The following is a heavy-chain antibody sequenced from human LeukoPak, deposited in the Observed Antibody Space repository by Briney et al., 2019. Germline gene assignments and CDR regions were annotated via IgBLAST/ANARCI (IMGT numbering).Heavy chain of an antibody. J-gene: IGHJ3*02. D-gene: IGHD3-10*01. CDR3: VRWGLGKGEAFDI. Sequence: GGSLRLSCAASGFSFSSYWMHWVRQVPGKGLVWVSRINSDGSNTNYAYSVKGRFTISRDNAKNTLYLQMNSLRAEDTAVYYCVRWGLGKGEAFDIWGQGTMVTVSS. V-gene: IGHV3-74*01. CDR1: GFSFSSYW. CDR2: INSDGSNT.